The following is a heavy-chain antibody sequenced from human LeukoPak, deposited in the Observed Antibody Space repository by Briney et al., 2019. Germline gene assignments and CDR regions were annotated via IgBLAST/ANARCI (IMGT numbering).Heavy chain of an antibody. J-gene: IGHJ4*02. CDR2: IAYDGSRA. D-gene: IGHD1-14*01. CDR1: GFTFGGYG. V-gene: IGHV3-33*01. Sequence: TGRSLRLSCAGSGFTFGGYGMHWFRQTPGKGLEWVAVIAYDGSRAFYADSVKGRFTISRDNSKNTMSVQIDDLRAEDTAVYYCTRYNNDHFDYWGQGTPVTVSS. CDR3: TRYNNDHFDY.